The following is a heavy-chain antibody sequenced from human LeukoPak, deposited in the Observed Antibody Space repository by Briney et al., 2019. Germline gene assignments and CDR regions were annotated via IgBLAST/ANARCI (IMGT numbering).Heavy chain of an antibody. CDR1: GGSISSYY. J-gene: IGHJ3*02. D-gene: IGHD2-2*01. CDR2: IDWDDDK. Sequence: TLSLTCTVSGGSISSYYWSWIRQPPGKALEWLARIDWDDDKYYSTSLKTWLTISKDTSKNQVVLTMTNMDPVDTATYYCARIHPRSTSCLGAFDIWGQGTMVTVSS. V-gene: IGHV2-70*11. CDR3: ARIHPRSTSCLGAFDI.